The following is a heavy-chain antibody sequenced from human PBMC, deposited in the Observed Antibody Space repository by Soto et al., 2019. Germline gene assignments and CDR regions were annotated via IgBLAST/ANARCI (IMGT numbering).Heavy chain of an antibody. CDR1: GYRFTSYW. Sequence: PGESLKISCRTSGYRFTSYWIAWVRQMPGKGLEWMGIIFPSDSDTRYSPSFQGQVTISADKYISTAYLQWSSLKASDTAMYYCARKDSSSAFDYWGQGTLVTVSS. J-gene: IGHJ4*02. CDR2: IFPSDSDT. CDR3: ARKDSSSAFDY. D-gene: IGHD3-22*01. V-gene: IGHV5-51*01.